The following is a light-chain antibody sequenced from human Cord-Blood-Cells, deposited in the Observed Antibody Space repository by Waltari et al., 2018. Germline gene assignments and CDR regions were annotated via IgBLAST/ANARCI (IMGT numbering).Light chain of an antibody. CDR2: EGS. Sequence: QSALTQPASVSGSPGQSITLSCTGTSSDVGSSHRVSWYQQHPGKAPQLMIYEGSKRPSGVSNRFSGSKSGNTASLTISGLQAEDEADYYCCSYAGSSTFVVFGGGTKLTVL. V-gene: IGLV2-23*03. CDR1: SSDVGSSHR. J-gene: IGLJ2*01. CDR3: CSYAGSSTFVV.